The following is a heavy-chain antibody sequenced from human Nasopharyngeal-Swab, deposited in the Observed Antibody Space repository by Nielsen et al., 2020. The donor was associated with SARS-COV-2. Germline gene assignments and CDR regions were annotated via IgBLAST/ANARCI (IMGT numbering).Heavy chain of an antibody. V-gene: IGHV4-59*12. CDR2: IYYSGST. CDR1: GGSISSYY. CDR3: ARERYSSSWYRYWCFDL. Sequence: SETLSLTCTVSGGSISSYYWSWIRQPPGKGLEWIGYIYYSGSTYYNPSLKSRVTISVDTSKNQFSLKLSSVTAADTAVYYCARERYSSSWYRYWCFDLWGRGTLVTVSS. J-gene: IGHJ2*01. D-gene: IGHD6-13*01.